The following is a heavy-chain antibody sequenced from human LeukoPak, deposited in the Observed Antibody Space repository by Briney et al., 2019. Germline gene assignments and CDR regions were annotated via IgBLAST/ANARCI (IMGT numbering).Heavy chain of an antibody. D-gene: IGHD3-16*02. CDR1: GFTFDDYG. Sequence: GGSLRLSCAASGFTFDDYGMSWVRQAPGKGLEWVSGINWNGGSTGYADSVKGRFTISRDNSKNTLYLQMNSLRAEDTAVYYCAKDGLTFGGVIVGVLSEFDYWGQGTLVTVSS. V-gene: IGHV3-20*04. CDR3: AKDGLTFGGVIVGVLSEFDY. CDR2: INWNGGST. J-gene: IGHJ4*02.